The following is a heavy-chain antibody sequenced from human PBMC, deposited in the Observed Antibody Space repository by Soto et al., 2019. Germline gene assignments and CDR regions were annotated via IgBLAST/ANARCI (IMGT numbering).Heavy chain of an antibody. CDR2: IYHSGST. CDR3: ARDKITGLFDY. V-gene: IGHV4-30-2*01. J-gene: IGHJ4*02. D-gene: IGHD2-8*02. CDR1: GGSISSGGYS. Sequence: SETLSLTCSISGGSISSGGYSWSWIRQPPGKGLEWIGYIYHSGSTNYNPSLKSRVTISVDTSKNQFSLKLTSVTAADTAVYYCARDKITGLFDYWGQGTLVTVSS.